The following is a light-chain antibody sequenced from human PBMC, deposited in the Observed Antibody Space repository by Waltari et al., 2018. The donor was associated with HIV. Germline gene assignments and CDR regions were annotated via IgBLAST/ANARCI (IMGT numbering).Light chain of an antibody. CDR1: SSDVGGFNY. CDR2: DVS. V-gene: IGLV2-14*03. Sequence: QSALTQPASVSGSPEQSITISCTGTSSDVGGFNYVSWYQQYPGKAPKVIISDVSNRPSGVSSRFSGSKSGNTASLTISGLQAEDEADYYCASYTRHSTLLFGGGTKLTVL. CDR3: ASYTRHSTLL. J-gene: IGLJ3*02.